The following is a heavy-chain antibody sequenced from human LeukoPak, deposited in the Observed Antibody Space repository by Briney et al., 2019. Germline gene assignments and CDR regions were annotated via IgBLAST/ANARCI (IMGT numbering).Heavy chain of an antibody. J-gene: IGHJ5*02. CDR1: GFTSSTYA. CDR3: AKLHHFDWLLVSNWFDP. V-gene: IGHV3-23*01. Sequence: GGSLRLSCAASGFTSSTYAMSWVRQAPGKGLEWVSTISGSDANTYYADSVKGRFTISRDNSKNTLFLQMNSLRAEDTAVYYCAKLHHFDWLLVSNWFDPWGQGTLVTVSS. CDR2: ISGSDANT. D-gene: IGHD3-9*01.